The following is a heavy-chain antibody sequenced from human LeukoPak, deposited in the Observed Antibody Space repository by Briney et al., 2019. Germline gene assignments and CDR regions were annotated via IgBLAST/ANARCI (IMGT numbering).Heavy chain of an antibody. Sequence: ASVKVSCKASGYTFTSHYMHWVRQAPGQGLEWMGIINPSGGGTRYAQKFQGRVTMTRDTPTSTVYMELGSLRSEDTAVYYCARDREAAAGSLPDYWGQGTLVIVSS. V-gene: IGHV1-46*01. CDR2: INPSGGGT. CDR3: ARDREAAAGSLPDY. J-gene: IGHJ4*02. D-gene: IGHD6-13*01. CDR1: GYTFTSHY.